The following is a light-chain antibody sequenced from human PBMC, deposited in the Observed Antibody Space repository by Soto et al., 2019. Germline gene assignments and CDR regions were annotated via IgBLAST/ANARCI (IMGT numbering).Light chain of an antibody. CDR2: GAF. J-gene: IGKJ5*01. CDR3: QQSYSIPIT. V-gene: IGKV1-39*01. CDR1: QSIISH. Sequence: HVTQYPSSLSSSVGDRATIACRASQSIISHLNWYQQKPGKAPKLLIHGAFTLQRGVPSRFSGSGSGTDFTLTISSLQPEDFATYYCQQSYSIPITFGQGTRLRL.